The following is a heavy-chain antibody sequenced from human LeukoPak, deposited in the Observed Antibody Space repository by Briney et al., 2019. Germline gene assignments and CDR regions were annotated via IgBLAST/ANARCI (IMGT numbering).Heavy chain of an antibody. CDR2: IYYSGST. CDR1: GGSISSGGYY. Sequence: SETLSLTCTVSGGSISSGGYYWSWIRQHPGKGLEWIGYIYYSGSTYYNPSLKSRVTISVDTSKNQFSLKLSSVTAADTAVYYCARRITMVRGVPIPFDYWGQGTLVTVSS. D-gene: IGHD3-10*01. V-gene: IGHV4-31*03. J-gene: IGHJ4*02. CDR3: ARRITMVRGVPIPFDY.